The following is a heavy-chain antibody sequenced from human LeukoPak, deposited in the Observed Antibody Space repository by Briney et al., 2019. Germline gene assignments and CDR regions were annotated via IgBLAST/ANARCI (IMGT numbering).Heavy chain of an antibody. CDR1: GGSISSGDYY. Sequence: PSETLSLTCTVSGGSISSGDYYWSWIRQPPGKGLEWIGYIYYSGSTYYNPSLKSRVTISVDTSKNQFSLKLNSVTAADTAVYYCARSTSQNLLWFGELSIDYWGQGTLVTVSS. V-gene: IGHV4-30-4*01. CDR3: ARSTSQNLLWFGELSIDY. CDR2: IYYSGST. J-gene: IGHJ4*02. D-gene: IGHD3-10*01.